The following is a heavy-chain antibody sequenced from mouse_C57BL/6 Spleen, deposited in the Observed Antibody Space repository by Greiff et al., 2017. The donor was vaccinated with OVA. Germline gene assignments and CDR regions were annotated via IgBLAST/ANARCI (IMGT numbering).Heavy chain of an antibody. V-gene: IGHV1-15*01. CDR2: IDPETGCT. CDR3: TRDGIYAMDY. Sequence: QVQLQQSGAELVRPGASVTLSCKASGYTFTNYEMHWVKQTPVHGLEWIGAIDPETGCTAYNQKFKGKAILTADKSSGTAYMELRSLTSEAAAVYYCTRDGIYAMDYWGQGTSVTVSS. CDR1: GYTFTNYE. J-gene: IGHJ4*01.